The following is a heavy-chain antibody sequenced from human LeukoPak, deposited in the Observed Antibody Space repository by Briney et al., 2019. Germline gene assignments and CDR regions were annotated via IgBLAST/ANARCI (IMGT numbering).Heavy chain of an antibody. D-gene: IGHD2-15*01. CDR3: ARDPTPDSVVVVAANRHY. Sequence: GGSLRLYCAASGFTFSSYAMHWVRQAPGKGLEWVAVISYDGSNKYYADSVKGRFTISRDNSKNTLYLQMNSLRAEDTAVYYCARDPTPDSVVVVAANRHYWGQGTLVTVSS. CDR1: GFTFSSYA. V-gene: IGHV3-30*04. CDR2: ISYDGSNK. J-gene: IGHJ4*02.